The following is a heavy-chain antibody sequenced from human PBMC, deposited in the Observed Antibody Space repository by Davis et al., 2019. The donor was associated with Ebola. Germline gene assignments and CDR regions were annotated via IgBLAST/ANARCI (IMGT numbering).Heavy chain of an antibody. CDR1: GGYISGYY. CDR2: LYHGGGT. CDR3: ARLGGGFSLVDQ. D-gene: IGHD4-23*01. J-gene: IGHJ4*02. Sequence: SETLSLTCTVSGGYISGYYWSWIRQPPGKGLEWIGNLYHGGGTNYSPSLKSRLTISVDTSKNQFSLELISVTAADTAVYYCARLGGGFSLVDQWGQGTLVTVSS. V-gene: IGHV4-59*08.